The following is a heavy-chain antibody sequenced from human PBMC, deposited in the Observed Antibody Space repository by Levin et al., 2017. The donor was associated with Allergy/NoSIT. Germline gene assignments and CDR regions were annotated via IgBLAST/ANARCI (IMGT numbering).Heavy chain of an antibody. V-gene: IGHV4-4*07. D-gene: IGHD3-10*01. CDR1: GDSITSSY. CDR3: ARETYGGDFDY. Sequence: SQTLSLTCTVSGDSITSSYWTWIRQPAGKGLEWIGRIYISGITDYNPSLTSRVTMSLDTSKNQFSLKLSSVTAADTAVYYCARETYGGDFDYWGQGTLVTVSS. CDR2: IYISGIT. J-gene: IGHJ4*02.